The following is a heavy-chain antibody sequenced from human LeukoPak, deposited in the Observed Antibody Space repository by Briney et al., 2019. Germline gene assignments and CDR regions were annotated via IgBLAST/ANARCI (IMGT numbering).Heavy chain of an antibody. J-gene: IGHJ6*03. D-gene: IGHD6-13*01. CDR2: INPNSGGT. CDR1: GYTFTSYY. Sequence: ASVKVSCKASGYTFTSYYMHWVRQAPGQGLEWMGWINPNSGGTNYAQKFQGRVTVTRDTSISTAYMELSRLRSDDTAVYYCARDRGAAASYYYMDVWGKGTTVTVSS. CDR3: ARDRGAAASYYYMDV. V-gene: IGHV1-2*02.